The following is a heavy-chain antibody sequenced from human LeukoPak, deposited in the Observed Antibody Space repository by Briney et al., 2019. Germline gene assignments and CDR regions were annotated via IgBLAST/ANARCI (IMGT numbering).Heavy chain of an antibody. J-gene: IGHJ5*02. CDR2: ISYDGSNK. CDR1: GFTFSSYV. D-gene: IGHD3-10*01. Sequence: GGSLRLSCAASGFTFSSYVMHWVRQAPGKGLEWVAVISYDGSNKYYADSVKGRFTISRDNSKNTLYLQMNSLRAEDTAVYYCARDRYYGSGSWSYWFDPWGQGTLVTVSS. V-gene: IGHV3-30*04. CDR3: ARDRYYGSGSWSYWFDP.